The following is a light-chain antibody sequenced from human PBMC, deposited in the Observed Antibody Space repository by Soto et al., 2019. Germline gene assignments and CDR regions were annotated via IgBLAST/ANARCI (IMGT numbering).Light chain of an antibody. V-gene: IGKV1-5*01. CDR3: QQYDSYPWT. CDR2: DAS. CDR1: QSISSW. Sequence: DIQMTQSPSTLSASVGDRVTITCRASQSISSWLAWYQQKPGKAPNLLIYDASTLESGVPSRFSGSRSGTEFTLTIRSLQPDDFATYYCQQYDSYPWTFGQGTEVEIK. J-gene: IGKJ1*01.